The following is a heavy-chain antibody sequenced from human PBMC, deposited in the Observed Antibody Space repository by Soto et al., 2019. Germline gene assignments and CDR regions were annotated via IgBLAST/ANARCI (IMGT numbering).Heavy chain of an antibody. CDR1: GFTFSSYS. J-gene: IGHJ4*02. D-gene: IGHD3-10*01. CDR2: ISSSSSYI. V-gene: IGHV3-21*01. Sequence: GGSLRLSCAASGFTFSSYSMNWVRQAPGKGLEWVSSISSSSSYIYYADSVKGRFTISRDNAKNSLYLQMNSLRPEDTAVYYCASEINGYYGSGSKNYWGQGTLVTVSS. CDR3: ASEINGYYGSGSKNY.